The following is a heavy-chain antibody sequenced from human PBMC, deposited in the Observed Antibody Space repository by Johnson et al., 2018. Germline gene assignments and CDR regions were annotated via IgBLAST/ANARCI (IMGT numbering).Heavy chain of an antibody. J-gene: IGHJ6*02. CDR1: GFTFSSYG. V-gene: IGHV3-33*01. Sequence: QVQLVQSGGGVVQPGRSLRLSCAASGFTFSSYGMHWVRQAPGKGLEWVAVIWYDGSNKYYADSVKGRFTISRDNSKNTLYLQMNSLRGEDTAVCYCARDDGSEEATVTTWWFGYYYGMEVWGQGTTVTVAS. D-gene: IGHD4-11*01. CDR3: ARDDGSEEATVTTWWFGYYYGMEV. CDR2: IWYDGSNK.